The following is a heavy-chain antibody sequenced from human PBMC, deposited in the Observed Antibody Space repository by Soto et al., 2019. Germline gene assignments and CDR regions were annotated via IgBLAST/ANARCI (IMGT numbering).Heavy chain of an antibody. CDR2: ISHSGST. D-gene: IGHD1-26*01. CDR3: ARARSMVGATWLDF. V-gene: IGHV4-34*01. CDR1: GGSFSGYY. J-gene: IGHJ4*02. Sequence: LSLTCAVYGGSFSGYYWSWIRQPPGKGLEWIGEISHSGSTNYNPSLKSRVTMSVDTSKNQFSLKLSSVTAADTAVYYCARARSMVGATWLDFWGQGTLVTVSS.